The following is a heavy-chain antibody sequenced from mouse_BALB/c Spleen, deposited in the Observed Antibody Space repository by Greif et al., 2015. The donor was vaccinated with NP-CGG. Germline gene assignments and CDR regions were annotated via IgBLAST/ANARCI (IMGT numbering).Heavy chain of an antibody. CDR2: INPYNDGT. Sequence: EVQLQQSGPELVKPGASVKMSCKASGYTFTSYVMHWVKQRPGQGLEWIGYINPYNDGTKYNEKFKGKATLTSDKSSSTAYMELSSLTSEGSAVYYCARESVRRGYAMDYWGQGTSVTVSS. V-gene: IGHV1-14*01. CDR1: GYTFTSYV. J-gene: IGHJ4*01. D-gene: IGHD2-14*01. CDR3: ARESVRRGYAMDY.